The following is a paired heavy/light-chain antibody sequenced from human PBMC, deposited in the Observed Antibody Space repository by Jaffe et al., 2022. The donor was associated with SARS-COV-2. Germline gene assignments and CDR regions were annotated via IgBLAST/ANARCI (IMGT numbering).Heavy chain of an antibody. Sequence: QVQLQESGPRLVKPSETLSLTCSVSGYSVRSDDCWGWIRRPPGKGLEWIGGIFRSANTQYNPSLKSRLTISLDRSKNEFSLRLSSVTAADTAFYYCARQSCDSLGTYHFASWGQGTLVTVSS. V-gene: IGHV4-38-2*02. J-gene: IGHJ4*02. CDR3: ARQSCDSLGTYHFAS. CDR1: GYSVRSDDC. D-gene: IGHD3-16*02. CDR2: IFRSANT.
Light chain of an antibody. Sequence: DIQMTQSPSTLSASVGDRVTITCRASQVINGWLAWYQQKPGKAPKLLIYKASSLESGVPSRFSGSGSGTEFTLTISSLQPDDFATYYCQQYHIYPLAFGGGTKVEIK. V-gene: IGKV1-5*03. CDR3: QQYHIYPLA. CDR2: KAS. J-gene: IGKJ4*01. CDR1: QVINGW.